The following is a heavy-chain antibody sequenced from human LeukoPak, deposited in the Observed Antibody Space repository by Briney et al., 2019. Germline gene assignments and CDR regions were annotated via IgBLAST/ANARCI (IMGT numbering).Heavy chain of an antibody. V-gene: IGHV1-3*01. Sequence: ASVKVSCKASEYTFTDYAINWVRQAPGQRLEWMGWINAGNGNTRYSQRFQGRVTITRDTSASTAYMELSSLTSEDAAVYYCARGRWSATTASYYLDFWGQGTLVTVSS. CDR1: EYTFTDYA. CDR3: ARGRWSATTASYYLDF. CDR2: INAGNGNT. D-gene: IGHD5-24*01. J-gene: IGHJ4*02.